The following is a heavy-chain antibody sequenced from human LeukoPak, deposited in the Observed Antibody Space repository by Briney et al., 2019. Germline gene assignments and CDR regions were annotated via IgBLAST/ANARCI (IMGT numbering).Heavy chain of an antibody. CDR1: GFTSSGYW. CDR2: IKRDGSEK. V-gene: IGHV3-7*01. J-gene: IGHJ4*02. Sequence: TGGSLRLSCEASGFTSSGYWMSWVRQAPGKGLEWVANIKRDGSEKYYVDSVKGRFTISRDNRKNSLYLQMNSLRAEDTAVYYCAIWYSGSYRRFDYWGQGTLVTVSS. CDR3: AIWYSGSYRRFDY. D-gene: IGHD1-26*01.